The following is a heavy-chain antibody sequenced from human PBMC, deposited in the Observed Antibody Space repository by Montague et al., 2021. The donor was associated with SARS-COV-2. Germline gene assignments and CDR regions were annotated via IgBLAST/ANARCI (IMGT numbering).Heavy chain of an antibody. CDR1: GFTFSSYD. CDR3: AREYSAPRWFGEYNRYGMDV. CDR2: IWHDGSNQ. V-gene: IGHV3-33*08. D-gene: IGHD3-10*01. J-gene: IGHJ6*02. Sequence: SLRLSWSASGFTFSSYDMHWVRQAPGKGLEWVAVIWHDGSNQYYGDSVKGRFTISRDNSKNTLYLQMNSLKAEDTAVYYCAREYSAPRWFGEYNRYGMDVWGQGTTVTVSS.